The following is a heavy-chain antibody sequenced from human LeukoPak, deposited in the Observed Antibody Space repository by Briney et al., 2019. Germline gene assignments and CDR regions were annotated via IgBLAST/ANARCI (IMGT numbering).Heavy chain of an antibody. J-gene: IGHJ4*02. Sequence: GASLKISCKGCGYSFTSYWIGWVRPMPGKGLEWRGIIYPGDSDTRYSPSFQGQVTISADKSISTAYLQWSSLKASDTAMYYCARSPRYCSGGSCYSYPGVFDYWGQGTLVTVSS. D-gene: IGHD2-15*01. V-gene: IGHV5-51*01. CDR2: IYPGDSDT. CDR1: GYSFTSYW. CDR3: ARSPRYCSGGSCYSYPGVFDY.